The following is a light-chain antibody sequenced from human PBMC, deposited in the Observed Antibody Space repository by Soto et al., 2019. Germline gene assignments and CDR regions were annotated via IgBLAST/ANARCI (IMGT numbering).Light chain of an antibody. V-gene: IGKV1-39*01. CDR1: QSISSY. Sequence: DIQMTQSPSSLSASVGDRVTVTCRASQSISSYLNWYQQKPAKAPKLLIYAASRLESGVPSRFSGSGSGTEFTLTISSLQPDDFATYYCQHYNSYSEAFGQGTKVDIK. CDR2: AAS. J-gene: IGKJ1*01. CDR3: QHYNSYSEA.